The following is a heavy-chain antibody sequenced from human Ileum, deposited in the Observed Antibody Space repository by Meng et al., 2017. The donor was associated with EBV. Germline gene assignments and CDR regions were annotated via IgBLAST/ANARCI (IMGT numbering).Heavy chain of an antibody. J-gene: IGHJ4*02. CDR2: IYHSGST. D-gene: IGHD6-19*01. V-gene: IGHV4-4*02. CDR1: GGSISSSNW. CDR3: ARVGQWLPIDY. Sequence: QGQRQGSGPGLVKPSGPQTLTCAVSGGSISSSNWWSWVRQPPGKGLEWIGEIYHSGSTNYNPSLKSRVTISVDKSKNQFSLNLSSVTAADTAVYYCARVGQWLPIDYWGQGTLVTVSS.